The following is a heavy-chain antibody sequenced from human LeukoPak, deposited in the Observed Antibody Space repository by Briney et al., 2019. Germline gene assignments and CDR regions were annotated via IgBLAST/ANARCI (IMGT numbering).Heavy chain of an antibody. V-gene: IGHV3-23*01. J-gene: IGHJ4*02. CDR2: ISGSGGST. Sequence: GGSLRLSCAASGFTFSSYAMSWVRQAPGKGLEWVSAISGSGGSTYYADSVKGRFTISRDNSKNTLYLQMNSLRAEDTAVYYCAKVHIYDFWSGYFDYWGQGTLVTVSS. D-gene: IGHD3-3*01. CDR1: GFTFSSYA. CDR3: AKVHIYDFWSGYFDY.